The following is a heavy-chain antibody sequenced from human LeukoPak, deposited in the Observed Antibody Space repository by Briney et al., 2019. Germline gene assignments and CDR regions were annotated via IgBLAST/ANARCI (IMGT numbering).Heavy chain of an antibody. CDR1: GGSISSSSYY. CDR2: IYYSGST. J-gene: IGHJ4*02. V-gene: IGHV4-39*01. CDR3: VGGTMVRGVIIPFDY. D-gene: IGHD3-10*01. Sequence: PSETLSPTCTVSGGSISSSSYYWGWIRQPPGKGLEWIGSIYYSGSTYYNPSLKSRVTISVDTSKNQFSLKLSSVTAADTAVYYCVGGTMVRGVIIPFDYWGQGTLVTVSS.